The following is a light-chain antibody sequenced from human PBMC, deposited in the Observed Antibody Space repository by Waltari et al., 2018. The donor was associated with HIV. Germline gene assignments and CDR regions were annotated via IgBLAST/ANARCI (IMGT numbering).Light chain of an antibody. J-gene: IGKJ1*01. V-gene: IGKV1-NL1*01. Sequence: DIQMTQSPSSLSASVRDRVTITCRASQGISDSLAWYQQKPGKAPKVLRYAASRLQSGVPPRFSGGGSGTDYTLTITSLQPEDSATYYCQQYYDTPRTFGQGTKVEIK. CDR2: AAS. CDR3: QQYYDTPRT. CDR1: QGISDS.